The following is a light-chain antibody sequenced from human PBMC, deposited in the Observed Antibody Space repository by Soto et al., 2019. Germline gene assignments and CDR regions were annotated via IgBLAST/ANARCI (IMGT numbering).Light chain of an antibody. J-gene: IGKJ2*01. CDR3: QRRDSWPTA. CDR1: ESVSSF. V-gene: IGKV3-11*01. Sequence: EIVLTQSPAPLCLSPGERATLSCRASESVSSFLVWYQQTPGQAPRLLIHDAANRATGIPARFSGSGSGTDFPLTISSLEPEDSEDYSWQRRDSWPTAFGQGTKLEI. CDR2: DAA.